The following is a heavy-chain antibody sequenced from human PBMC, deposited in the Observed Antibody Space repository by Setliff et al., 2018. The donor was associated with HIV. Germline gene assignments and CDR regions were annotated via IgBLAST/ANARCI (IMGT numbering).Heavy chain of an antibody. J-gene: IGHJ4*02. CDR3: AKDRYYDSSGSPFDY. D-gene: IGHD3-22*01. V-gene: IGHV3-11*04. CDR1: GFTFSNAW. CDR2: ISSSDNTM. Sequence: PGGSLRLSCAAAGFTFSNAWMTWIRQAPGKGLEWISYISSSDNTMYYADSVKGRFTISRDNAKNSLYLQMNSLRAEDTAVYYCAKDRYYDSSGSPFDYWGQGTLGTASS.